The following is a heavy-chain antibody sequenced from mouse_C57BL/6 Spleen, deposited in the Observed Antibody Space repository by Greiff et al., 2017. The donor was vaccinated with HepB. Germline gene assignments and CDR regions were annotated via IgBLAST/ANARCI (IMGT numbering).Heavy chain of an antibody. V-gene: IGHV1-78*01. Sequence: VQLQQSDAELVKPGASVKISCKVSGYTFTDHTIHWMKQRPEQGLEWIGYIYPRDGSTKYNEKFKGKATLTADKSSSTAYMQLNSLTSEDSAVYSGSRERGIYYYYFDYWGQGTTLTVSS. J-gene: IGHJ2*01. CDR1: GYTFTDHT. CDR3: SRERGIYYYYFDY. D-gene: IGHD1-1*01. CDR2: IYPRDGST.